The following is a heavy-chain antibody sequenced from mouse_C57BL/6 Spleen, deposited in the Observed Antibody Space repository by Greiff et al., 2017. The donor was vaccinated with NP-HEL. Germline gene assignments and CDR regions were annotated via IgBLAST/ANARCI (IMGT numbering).Heavy chain of an antibody. V-gene: IGHV1-54*01. CDR2: INPGSGGT. J-gene: IGHJ4*01. CDR3: ARPYYDGSSYVMDY. D-gene: IGHD1-1*01. Sequence: QVQLQQSGAELVRPGTSVKVSCKASGYAFTNYLIEWVKQRPGQGLEWIGVINPGSGGTNYNEKFKGTSTLTAHKSSSPDYMQLNSMTSEDSSVYFCARPYYDGSSYVMDYWGQGTSVTVSS. CDR1: GYAFTNYL.